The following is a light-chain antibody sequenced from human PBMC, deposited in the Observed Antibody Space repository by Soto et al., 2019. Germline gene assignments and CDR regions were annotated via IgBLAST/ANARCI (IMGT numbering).Light chain of an antibody. Sequence: EIVLTQSPGTLSLSPGERATLSCRASQSVSSSYLAWYQQKPGQAPRLLIYGASSRATGIPDRFSGSGSGTCFTLTISRLEPEDFGVYYCEQYGSSSWTFGQGTKVESK. CDR1: QSVSSSY. CDR2: GAS. V-gene: IGKV3-20*01. J-gene: IGKJ1*01. CDR3: EQYGSSSWT.